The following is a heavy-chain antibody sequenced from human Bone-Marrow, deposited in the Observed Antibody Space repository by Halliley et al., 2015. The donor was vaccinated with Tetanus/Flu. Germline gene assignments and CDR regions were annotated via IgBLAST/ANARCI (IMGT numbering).Heavy chain of an antibody. J-gene: IGHJ4*02. CDR1: GFTFSIYW. CDR2: IKRDGSEK. V-gene: IGHV3-7*03. Sequence: LSLTCSASGFTFSIYWMSWVRQVPGKGLEWEANIKRDGSEKNYVDSVKGRFTISRDNAKNSLYLQMNSLRAEDTAVYYCASTQTFDYWSQGTLVTVSS. CDR3: ASTQTFDY.